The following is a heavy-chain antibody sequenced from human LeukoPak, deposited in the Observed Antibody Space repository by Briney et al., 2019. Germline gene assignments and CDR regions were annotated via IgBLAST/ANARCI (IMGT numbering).Heavy chain of an antibody. Sequence: GGSLRLSCAASGFTFSSYGMHWVRQAPGKGLEWVAVISYDGSNKYYADSVKGRFTISRDNSKNTLYLQMNSLRAEDTAVYYCAKDRGSSWYGPYSSGPNWFDPWGQGTLVTVSS. V-gene: IGHV3-30*18. CDR3: AKDRGSSWYGPYSSGPNWFDP. D-gene: IGHD6-13*01. CDR1: GFTFSSYG. CDR2: ISYDGSNK. J-gene: IGHJ5*02.